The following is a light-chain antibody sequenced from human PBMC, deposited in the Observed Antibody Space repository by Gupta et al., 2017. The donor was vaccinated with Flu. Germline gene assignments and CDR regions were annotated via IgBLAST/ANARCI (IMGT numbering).Light chain of an antibody. Sequence: PATLSFSPGERGTLSCRTSQSVGIFFAWYQQKPGQAPRLLMYDVSTRATGIPTRFSGSGSATDFTLTISRLEPEDCAVYFCQQRNNWRFTFGQGTIMDIK. J-gene: IGKJ2*01. CDR1: QSVGIF. V-gene: IGKV3-11*01. CDR3: QQRNNWRFT. CDR2: DVS.